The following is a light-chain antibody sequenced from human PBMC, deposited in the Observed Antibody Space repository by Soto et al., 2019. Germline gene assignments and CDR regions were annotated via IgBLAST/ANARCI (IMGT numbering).Light chain of an antibody. CDR3: QQYNSWT. Sequence: EIQMTQSASTLSASVGDRVTITCRASQSISSWLAWYQQKPGKAPKLLIYDASSLESGVPSRFSGSGSGTEFTLTISSLQPDDSATYYCQQYNSWTFGQGTKVDIK. CDR2: DAS. CDR1: QSISSW. J-gene: IGKJ1*01. V-gene: IGKV1-5*01.